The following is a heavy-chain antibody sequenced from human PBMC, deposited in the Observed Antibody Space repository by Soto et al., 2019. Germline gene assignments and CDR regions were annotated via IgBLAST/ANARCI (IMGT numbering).Heavy chain of an antibody. CDR2: INPNSGDT. Sequence: ASVKVSCKASGYTFTGYYMHWVRQAPGQGLEWMGWINPNSGDTNYAQKFQGRVTMTRDTSISTAYMEVSRLRSDDAAVYYCARVRTYYYDSGGLDSWGQGTLVTVSS. V-gene: IGHV1-2*02. CDR1: GYTFTGYY. D-gene: IGHD3-22*01. CDR3: ARVRTYYYDSGGLDS. J-gene: IGHJ4*02.